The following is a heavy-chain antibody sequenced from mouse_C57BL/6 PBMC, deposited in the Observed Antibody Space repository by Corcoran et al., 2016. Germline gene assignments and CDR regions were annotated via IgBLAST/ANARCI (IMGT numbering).Heavy chain of an antibody. D-gene: IGHD1-1*01. Sequence: QVQLQQSGAELARPGASVKLSCKASGYTFTSYGISWVKQRTGQGLEWIGEIYPRSGNTYYNEKFKGKATLTADKSSSTAYMELRSLTSDDSAVYFCARVGYGSKYFDYWGQGTTLIVSS. CDR1: GYTFTSYG. CDR3: ARVGYGSKYFDY. CDR2: IYPRSGNT. V-gene: IGHV1-81*01. J-gene: IGHJ2*01.